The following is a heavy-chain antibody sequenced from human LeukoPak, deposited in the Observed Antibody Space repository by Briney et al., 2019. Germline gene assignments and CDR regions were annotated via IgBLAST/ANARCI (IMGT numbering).Heavy chain of an antibody. J-gene: IGHJ4*02. CDR3: ANDHRWLPAAG. V-gene: IGHV3-11*01. CDR1: GFTFSDYY. D-gene: IGHD5-24*01. Sequence: GGSLRLSCAASGFTFSDYYMTWIRQAPGKGLEWVSHISPSGKIIYYADSVKGRFTISRDNAKNSLYLQMNSLRVEDTAVYYCANDHRWLPAAGWGQGTLVTVSS. CDR2: ISPSGKII.